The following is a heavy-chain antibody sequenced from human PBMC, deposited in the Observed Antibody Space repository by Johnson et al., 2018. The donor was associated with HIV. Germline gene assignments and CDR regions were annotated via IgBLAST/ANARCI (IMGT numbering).Heavy chain of an antibody. CDR2: IKSKTDGETT. D-gene: IGHD1-1*01. V-gene: IGHV3-15*01. CDR3: TTDPWWNGYHAFDV. Sequence: MQLVESGGGLVQPGGSLRLSCAASGFSFSNAWMSWVRQAPGKGLEWVGRIKSKTDGETTDYAAPVKGRFTTSRDDSKNTLYLQMNSLKTEDTAMYYCTTDPWWNGYHAFDVWGQGTMVTVSS. CDR1: GFSFSNAW. J-gene: IGHJ3*01.